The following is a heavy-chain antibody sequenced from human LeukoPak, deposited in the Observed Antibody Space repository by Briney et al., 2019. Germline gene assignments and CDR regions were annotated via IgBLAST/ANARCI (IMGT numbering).Heavy chain of an antibody. Sequence: ETLSLTCAVYGGSFSGYYCSWVRQAPGKGLEWVSAISGSGGSTYYADSVKGRFTISRDNSKNTLYLQMNSLRAEDTAVYYCAKGQASSGGAFDIWGQGTMVTVSS. V-gene: IGHV3-23*01. CDR3: AKGQASSGGAFDI. CDR1: GGSFSGYY. CDR2: ISGSGGST. J-gene: IGHJ3*02. D-gene: IGHD6-19*01.